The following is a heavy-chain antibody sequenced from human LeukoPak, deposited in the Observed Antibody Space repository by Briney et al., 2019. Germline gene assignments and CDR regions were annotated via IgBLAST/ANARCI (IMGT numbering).Heavy chain of an antibody. V-gene: IGHV4-30-4*01. CDR2: IYYSGST. D-gene: IGHD2-2*01. CDR1: GGSISSGGYY. J-gene: IGHJ3*02. CDR3: ARDQGYRDAFDI. Sequence: SQTLSLTCTVSGGSISSGGYYWSWIRQPPGKGLEWIGYIYYSGSTYYNPSLKSRVTISVDTSKNQFSLKLSSVTAADTAVYYCARDQGYRDAFDIWGQGTMVTVSS.